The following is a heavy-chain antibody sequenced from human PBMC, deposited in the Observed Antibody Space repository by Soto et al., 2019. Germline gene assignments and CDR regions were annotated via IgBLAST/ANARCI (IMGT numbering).Heavy chain of an antibody. Sequence: EVQLFESGGGLVQPGGSLRLSCAASGFIFSNHAMSWVRQVPGTGLEWVSGISAGGNLIYYADSVRGRFTMSRDNSKNMLYLPMNSLRAEDTAVYFCAKRQGIGAAAKNFDFWGQGARVTVSS. CDR2: ISAGGNLI. CDR3: AKRQGIGAAAKNFDF. D-gene: IGHD6-13*01. CDR1: GFIFSNHA. J-gene: IGHJ4*02. V-gene: IGHV3-23*01.